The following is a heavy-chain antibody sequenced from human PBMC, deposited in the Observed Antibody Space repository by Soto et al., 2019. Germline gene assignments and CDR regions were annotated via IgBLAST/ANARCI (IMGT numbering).Heavy chain of an antibody. CDR3: ARDQWDYENFYGLDV. D-gene: IGHD1-26*01. Sequence: SETLSLTCTVSGGSISSGGYYWSWIRQLPGKGLEWIGYIYYSGSTYYNPSLKSRVTISVDTSKNQFSLKLSSVTAADTAVYYCARDQWDYENFYGLDVWGQGTTVTVSS. CDR1: GGSISSGGYY. CDR2: IYYSGST. V-gene: IGHV4-31*03. J-gene: IGHJ6*02.